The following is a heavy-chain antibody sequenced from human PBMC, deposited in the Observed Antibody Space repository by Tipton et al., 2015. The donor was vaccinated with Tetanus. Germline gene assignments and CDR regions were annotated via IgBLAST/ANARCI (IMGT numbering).Heavy chain of an antibody. CDR3: ARNVYTVTNDAFDI. J-gene: IGHJ3*02. D-gene: IGHD4-11*01. CDR2: IHHSGLA. Sequence: TLSLTCTVSGGSMSTYYWSWIRQPPGKGLEWIAFIHHSGLAFSKPSLKSRVSISIDTSQNQFSLRLTSVTAADTAAYFCARNVYTVTNDAFDIWGHGTLVNVSS. CDR1: GGSMSTYY. V-gene: IGHV4-4*09.